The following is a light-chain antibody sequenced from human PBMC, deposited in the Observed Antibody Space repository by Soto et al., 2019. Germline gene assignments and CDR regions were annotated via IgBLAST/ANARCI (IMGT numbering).Light chain of an antibody. CDR3: QSYDSSLSGSGVV. Sequence: QSVLTQPPSVSGAPGQRITIPCTGSSSNIGAGFDVHWYQQLPGTAPKLLIYADTNRPSGVPDRFSGSKSGSSASLAITGLQAEDEADYYCQSYDSSLSGSGVVFGGGTKLTVL. CDR2: ADT. J-gene: IGLJ2*01. CDR1: SSNIGAGFD. V-gene: IGLV1-40*01.